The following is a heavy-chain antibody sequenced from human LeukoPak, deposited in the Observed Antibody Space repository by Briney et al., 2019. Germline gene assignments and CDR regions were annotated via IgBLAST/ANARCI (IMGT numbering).Heavy chain of an antibody. D-gene: IGHD6-6*01. Sequence: QPGRSLRLSCAASGFTFSSYGMHWVRQAPGKGLEWGSIIWYDGSNKYYADSVKGRFTISRDNSKNTLYLQMNSLRAEDTAVYYCARDRNRWSIAACLDYWGQGTLVTVSS. V-gene: IGHV3-33*01. J-gene: IGHJ4*02. CDR3: ARDRNRWSIAACLDY. CDR1: GFTFSSYG. CDR2: IWYDGSNK.